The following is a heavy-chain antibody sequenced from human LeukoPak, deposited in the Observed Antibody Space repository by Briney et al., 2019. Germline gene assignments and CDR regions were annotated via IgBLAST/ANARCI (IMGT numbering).Heavy chain of an antibody. J-gene: IGHJ1*01. CDR3: ARSSPFSIQH. CDR1: GGSISSYY. V-gene: IGHV4-34*01. CDR2: ITHSGST. Sequence: SETLSLTCTVSGGSISSYYWSWIRQPPGKGLEWIGEITHSGSTNYNPSLKSRVTISVDTSKNHFSLKLSSVTAADTAVYYCARSSPFSIQHWGQGTLVTVSS.